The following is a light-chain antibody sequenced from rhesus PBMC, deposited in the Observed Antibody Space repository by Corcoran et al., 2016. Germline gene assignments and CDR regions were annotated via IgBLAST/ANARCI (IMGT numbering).Light chain of an antibody. CDR3: QQYSGSPLYS. V-gene: IGKV1-22*01. CDR2: RAS. J-gene: IGKJ2*01. CDR1: QSISNY. Sequence: DIQMTQSPSSLSASIGDTVTITCRASQSISNYLAWYQQLPGKAPKLLIYRASTLQSGGPSRFPGSGSGSEFTRTISGLQAEDFATYYCQQYSGSPLYSFGQGTKVDIK.